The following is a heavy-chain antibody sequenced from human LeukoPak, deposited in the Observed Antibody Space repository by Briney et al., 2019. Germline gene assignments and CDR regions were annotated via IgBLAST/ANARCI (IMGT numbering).Heavy chain of an antibody. CDR1: GYIFTELS. CDR2: FNPEDGES. D-gene: IGHD1-14*01. V-gene: IGHV1-24*01. J-gene: IGHJ4*02. CDR3: ARDPYREPTNRPPNSIDY. Sequence: GASVKVSCKVSGYIFTELSMHWVRQAPGKGLEWMGGFNPEDGESFYAQKFQGRVTLTEDTSADTAYMELSSLRSEDTAVYYCARDPYREPTNRPPNSIDYWGQGTLVTVSS.